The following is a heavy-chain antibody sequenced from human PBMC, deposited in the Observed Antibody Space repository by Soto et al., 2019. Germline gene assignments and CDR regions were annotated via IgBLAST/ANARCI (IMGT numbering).Heavy chain of an antibody. V-gene: IGHV3-33*01. CDR1: GFTFSSYG. CDR3: ARDTYGMDV. Sequence: QVQLVESGGGVVQPGRSLRLSCAASGFTFSSYGMHWVRQAPGKGLEWVAVIWYDGSNKYYADSVKGRFTISRDNSKNKLYLQMNSLRAEDTAVYYCARDTYGMDVWAQGTTVTVSS. CDR2: IWYDGSNK. J-gene: IGHJ6*02.